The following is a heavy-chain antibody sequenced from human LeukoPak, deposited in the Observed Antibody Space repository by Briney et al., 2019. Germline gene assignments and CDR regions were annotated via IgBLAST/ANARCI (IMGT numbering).Heavy chain of an antibody. CDR2: ISGSGGST. CDR3: ARYEFGWEIPENFDY. J-gene: IGHJ4*02. V-gene: IGHV3-23*01. D-gene: IGHD3/OR15-3a*01. CDR1: GFTFSSYA. Sequence: TGGSLRLSCAASGFTFSSYAMSWVRQAPGKGLEWVSAISGSGGSTYYADSVKGRFTISRDNSKNTLYLQMNSLRAEDTAVYYCARYEFGWEIPENFDYWVRGPRVTVPP.